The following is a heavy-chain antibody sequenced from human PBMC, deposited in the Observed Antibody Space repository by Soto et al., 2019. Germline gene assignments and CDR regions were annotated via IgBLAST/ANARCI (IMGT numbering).Heavy chain of an antibody. Sequence: GGSLRLSCAASGFTFSSYDMHWVRQAPGKGLEWVANIKQDGSEKYYVDSVKGRFTISRDNAKNSLYLQMNSLRAEDTAVYYCARFYYDSSGYLPSPYYYYYGMDVWGQGTTVTVSS. CDR2: IKQDGSEK. J-gene: IGHJ6*02. D-gene: IGHD3-22*01. CDR1: GFTFSSYD. V-gene: IGHV3-7*04. CDR3: ARFYYDSSGYLPSPYYYYYGMDV.